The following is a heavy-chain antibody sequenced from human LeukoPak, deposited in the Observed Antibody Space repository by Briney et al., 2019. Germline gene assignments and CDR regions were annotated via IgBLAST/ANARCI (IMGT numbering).Heavy chain of an antibody. J-gene: IGHJ4*02. D-gene: IGHD3-9*01. Sequence: GSLRLSCTASGFTFGDYAMSWVRQAPGKGLEWVGFIRSKAYGGTTEYAASVKGRFTISRDDSKSIAYLQMNSLKTEDTAVYYCTSYYDILTGYYLGSPHDYWGQGTLVTVSS. CDR1: GFTFGDYA. CDR3: TSYYDILTGYYLGSPHDY. V-gene: IGHV3-49*04. CDR2: IRSKAYGGTT.